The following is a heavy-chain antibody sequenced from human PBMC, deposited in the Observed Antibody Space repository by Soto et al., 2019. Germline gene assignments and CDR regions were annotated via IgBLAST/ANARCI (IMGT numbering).Heavy chain of an antibody. D-gene: IGHD6-19*01. Sequence: SETLSLTCTVSGGSISSYYWSWIRQPPGKGLEWIGYIYCSGSTNYNPSLKSRVTISVDTSKNQFSLKLSSVTAADTAVYYCASSSIAVTLPGFDPWGQGTLVTVSS. V-gene: IGHV4-59*01. CDR3: ASSSIAVTLPGFDP. CDR1: GGSISSYY. J-gene: IGHJ5*02. CDR2: IYCSGST.